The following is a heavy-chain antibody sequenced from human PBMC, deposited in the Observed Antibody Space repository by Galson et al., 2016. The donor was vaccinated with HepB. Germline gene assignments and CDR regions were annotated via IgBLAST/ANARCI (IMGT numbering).Heavy chain of an antibody. CDR1: GVSISSGGYY. CDR3: ARGGKPRI. CDR2: IYYSGNT. J-gene: IGHJ3*02. Sequence: LSLTCNVSGVSISSGGYYWSWIRQHPGKGLEWIGYIYYSGNTYYNPSLKSRVTISVDTSKNQFSLKLSSVTAADTAVYYCARGGKPRIWGQGTMVTVSS. D-gene: IGHD3-16*01. V-gene: IGHV4-31*03.